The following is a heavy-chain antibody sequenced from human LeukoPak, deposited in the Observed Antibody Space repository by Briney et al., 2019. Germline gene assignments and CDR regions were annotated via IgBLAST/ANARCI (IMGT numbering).Heavy chain of an antibody. J-gene: IGHJ4*02. V-gene: IGHV3-15*01. Sequence: PGGSLRLSCAASGFTLTNAWMTWVRQAPGKGLEWVGRIKGKSDGGTIDYAAPVKGRFTISRDDSKNTLYLHMNSLKTEDTAVYYCTTGELNWGQGTLVTVSS. CDR2: IKGKSDGGTI. CDR3: TTGELN. D-gene: IGHD3-10*01. CDR1: GFTLTNAW.